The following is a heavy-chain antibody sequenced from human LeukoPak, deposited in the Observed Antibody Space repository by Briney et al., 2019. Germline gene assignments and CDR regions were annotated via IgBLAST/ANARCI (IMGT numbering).Heavy chain of an antibody. CDR1: GFTFSSYA. V-gene: IGHV3-23*01. Sequence: PGGSLRLSCAASGFTFSSYAMSWVRQAPGKGLEWVSSISGSGGSTYYADSVKGRFTISRDNSKNTLYLQMNSLRAEDTAVYYCAKDGQVVPAAEWFDPWGQGTLVTVSS. CDR2: ISGSGGST. J-gene: IGHJ5*02. CDR3: AKDGQVVPAAEWFDP. D-gene: IGHD2-2*01.